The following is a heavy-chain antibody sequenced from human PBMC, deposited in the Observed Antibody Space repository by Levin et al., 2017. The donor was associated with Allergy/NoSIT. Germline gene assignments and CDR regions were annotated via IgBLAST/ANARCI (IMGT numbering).Heavy chain of an antibody. CDR3: ARQIILTGYYNWFDP. D-gene: IGHD3-9*01. CDR1: GYSFTSYW. Sequence: KVSCKGSGYSFTSYWIGWVRQMPGKGLEWMGIIYPGDSDTRYSPSFQGQVTISADKSISTAYLQWSSLKASDTAMYYCARQIILTGYYNWFDPWGQGTLVTVSS. J-gene: IGHJ5*02. V-gene: IGHV5-51*01. CDR2: IYPGDSDT.